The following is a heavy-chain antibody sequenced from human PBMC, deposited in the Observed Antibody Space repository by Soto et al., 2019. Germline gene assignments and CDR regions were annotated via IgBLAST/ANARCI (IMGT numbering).Heavy chain of an antibody. J-gene: IGHJ6*03. Sequence: SETLSLTCTVSGGSISSSSYYWGWIRQPPGKGLEWIGSIYYSGSTYYNPSLKSRVTISVDTSKNQFSLKLSSVTAADTAVYYCARHRRRDGYSGYLPYYYYYYMDVWGKGTTVTVSS. CDR1: GGSISSSSYY. CDR2: IYYSGST. V-gene: IGHV4-39*01. CDR3: ARHRRRDGYSGYLPYYYYYYMDV. D-gene: IGHD5-12*01.